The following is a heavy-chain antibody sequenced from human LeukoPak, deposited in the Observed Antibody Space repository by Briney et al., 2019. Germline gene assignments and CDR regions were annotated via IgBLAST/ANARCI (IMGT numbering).Heavy chain of an antibody. D-gene: IGHD2-2*01. V-gene: IGHV3-66*02. CDR3: ARLPTSWSHVHY. Sequence: GGSLRLSCEVSGFDVSKNFVNWVRQAPGKGLEWVSVVYRDGATFSADSVKERFTISRDTSKNTLYLQMNSLTSEDTAVYYCARLPTSWSHVHYWGQGTLVTVSS. J-gene: IGHJ4*02. CDR2: VYRDGAT. CDR1: GFDVSKNF.